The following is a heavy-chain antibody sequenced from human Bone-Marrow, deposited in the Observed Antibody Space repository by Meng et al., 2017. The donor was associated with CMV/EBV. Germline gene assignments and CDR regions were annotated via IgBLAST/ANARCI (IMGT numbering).Heavy chain of an antibody. V-gene: IGHV3-72*01. Sequence: LSRAASGFKFSDHFMDWVRQAPGKGLQWVGRSRNKASRYTTDYAASVKDRFIISRDDSKDSLYLQMNSLKAEDTAVYYCVRGYHGFDSWGQGTLVTVSS. D-gene: IGHD2-15*01. CDR1: GFKFSDHF. J-gene: IGHJ4*02. CDR3: VRGYHGFDS. CDR2: SRNKASRYTT.